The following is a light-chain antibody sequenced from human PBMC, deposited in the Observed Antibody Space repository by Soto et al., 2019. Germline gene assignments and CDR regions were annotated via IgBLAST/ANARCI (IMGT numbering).Light chain of an antibody. J-gene: IGKJ1*01. V-gene: IGKV3-15*01. CDR2: GAS. CDR1: QSVSSK. CDR3: QQYHIYSGT. Sequence: EIVMTQSPATLSLSPGQRATLSCRASQSVSSKLAWYQQRPGQAPRLLIYGASTRATGIPARFSGSGSGTEFTLTINSLQPDDFATYYCQQYHIYSGTFGQGTKVDIK.